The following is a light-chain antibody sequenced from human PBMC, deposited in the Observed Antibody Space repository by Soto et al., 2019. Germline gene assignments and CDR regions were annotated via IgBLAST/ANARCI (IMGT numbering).Light chain of an antibody. CDR2: EVS. V-gene: IGLV2-14*01. CDR1: SSDIGAYDY. J-gene: IGLJ2*01. Sequence: QSVLTQPASVSGSPGQSITISCSGTSSDIGAYDYVSWYQQHPGRAPKLIISEVSNRPSGVSNRFSGSKSGNTASLTISGLQAEDEADYYCSSYTSTNTPVFGGGTKLTVL. CDR3: SSYTSTNTPV.